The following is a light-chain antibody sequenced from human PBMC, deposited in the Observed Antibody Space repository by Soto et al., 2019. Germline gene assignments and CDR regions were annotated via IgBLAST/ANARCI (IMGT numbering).Light chain of an antibody. V-gene: IGKV3-15*01. CDR2: GAS. Sequence: EIVMKESPATLSVKTGERATLSCRASQSVSSNLAWYQQKPGQAPRLLIYGASTRATGIPARFSGSGSGTEFTLTISSLQSEDFAVYYCQQYNNWPRTFGQGTKVDIK. CDR3: QQYNNWPRT. CDR1: QSVSSN. J-gene: IGKJ1*01.